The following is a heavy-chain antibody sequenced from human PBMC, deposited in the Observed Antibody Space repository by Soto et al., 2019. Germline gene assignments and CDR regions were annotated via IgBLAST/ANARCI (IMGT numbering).Heavy chain of an antibody. V-gene: IGHV3-30*18. J-gene: IGHJ4*02. CDR3: AKDQFSYYDSSGYYMPFDY. D-gene: IGHD3-22*01. Sequence: GGSLRLSCAASGFTFSSYGMHWVRQAPGKGLEWVAVISYDGSNKYYADSVKGRFTISRDNSKNTLYLQMNSLRAEDTAVYYCAKDQFSYYDSSGYYMPFDYWGQGTLVTVSS. CDR1: GFTFSSYG. CDR2: ISYDGSNK.